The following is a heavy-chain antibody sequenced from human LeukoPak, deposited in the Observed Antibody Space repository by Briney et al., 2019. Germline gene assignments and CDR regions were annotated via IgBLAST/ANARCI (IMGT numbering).Heavy chain of an antibody. Sequence: SETLSLTCTVSDDSISDYYRGWIRQPPGKGLEWIGYFHNSGTSTYNPSLKSRVTISVDTSKNQFSLKLSSVTAADTAVYYCARDLGYSSGWYDYWGQGTLVTVSS. CDR1: DDSISDYY. CDR2: FHNSGTS. V-gene: IGHV4-59*01. J-gene: IGHJ4*02. D-gene: IGHD6-19*01. CDR3: ARDLGYSSGWYDY.